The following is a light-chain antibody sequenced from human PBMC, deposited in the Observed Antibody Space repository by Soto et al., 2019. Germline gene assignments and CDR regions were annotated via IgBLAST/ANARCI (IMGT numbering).Light chain of an antibody. Sequence: QSALTQPASVSGSPGQSITISCTGTSSDVGGYNFVSWYQQHPGKAPKLMISEVNKRPSGVPDHFSGSKSGNTASLTVSGLQAEDEADYYCTSYAGSNTLVFGGGTKVTVL. V-gene: IGLV2-8*01. J-gene: IGLJ2*01. CDR2: EVN. CDR1: SSDVGGYNF. CDR3: TSYAGSNTLV.